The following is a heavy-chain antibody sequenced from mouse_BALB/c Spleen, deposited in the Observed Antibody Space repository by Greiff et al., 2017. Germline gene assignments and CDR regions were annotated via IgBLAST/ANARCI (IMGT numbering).Heavy chain of an antibody. CDR3: AFYGSSYPWYFDV. Sequence: EVQLVESGPGLVKPSQSLSLTCTVTGYSITSDYAWNWIRQFPGNKLEWMGYISYSGSTSYNPSLKSRISITRDTSKNQFFLQLNSVTTEDTATYYCAFYGSSYPWYFDVWGAGTTVTVSS. CDR1: GYSITSDYA. J-gene: IGHJ1*01. D-gene: IGHD1-1*01. CDR2: ISYSGST. V-gene: IGHV3-2*02.